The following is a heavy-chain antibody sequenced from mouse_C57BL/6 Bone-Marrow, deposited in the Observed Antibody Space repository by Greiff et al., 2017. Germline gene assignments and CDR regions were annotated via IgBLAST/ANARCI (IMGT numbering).Heavy chain of an antibody. V-gene: IGHV14-2*01. CDR2: IDPEDGET. CDR3: ARSGLRYYVDY. D-gene: IGHD1-1*01. J-gene: IGHJ2*01. Sequence: EVKVEESGAELVKPGASVKLSCTASGFNINDYYMHWVKQRTEQGLEWIGRIDPEDGETKYAAKFQGKATITADTSSNTAYLQLSSLTSEDTAVYYCARSGLRYYVDYWGQGTTLTVSS. CDR1: GFNINDYY.